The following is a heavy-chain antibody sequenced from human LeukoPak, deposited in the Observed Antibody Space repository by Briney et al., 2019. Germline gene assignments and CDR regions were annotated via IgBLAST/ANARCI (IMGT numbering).Heavy chain of an antibody. V-gene: IGHV1-2*02. J-gene: IGHJ5*02. CDR3: ARDPDSSGYYWFDP. Sequence: DWXXXAXXXGXXWXXWINPNSGGTNYAQKFQGRVTMTRDTSISTAYMELSRLRSDDTAVYYCARDPDSSGYYWFDPWGQGTLVTVSS. D-gene: IGHD3-22*01. CDR2: INPNSGGT.